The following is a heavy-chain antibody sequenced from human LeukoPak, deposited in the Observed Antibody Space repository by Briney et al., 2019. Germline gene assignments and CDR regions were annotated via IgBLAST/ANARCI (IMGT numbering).Heavy chain of an antibody. D-gene: IGHD1-26*01. J-gene: IGHJ4*02. CDR1: GGSISSSSYY. CDR3: ARVGRGRPIDY. Sequence: SETLSLTCTVSGGSISSSSYYWRWIRQPPGEGLEWIGSISYVGSTYYTPCLKSRVTIPLDTSKHQFSLRLSSVTAADTAVYSCARVGRGRPIDYWGQGTLVTVSS. V-gene: IGHV4-39*07. CDR2: ISYVGST.